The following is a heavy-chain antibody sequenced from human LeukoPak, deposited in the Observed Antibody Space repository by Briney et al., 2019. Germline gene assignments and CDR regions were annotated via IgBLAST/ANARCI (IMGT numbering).Heavy chain of an antibody. D-gene: IGHD6-19*01. CDR3: ARSPKYSSGWHFDY. CDR2: IIPIFGTA. Sequence: ASVKVSCKASGGTFSSYAISWVRQAPGQGLEWMGGIIPIFGTANYAQKFQGRVTITADESTSTAYMELSSLRSEDTAVYYCARSPKYSSGWHFDYWGQGTLVTVSS. J-gene: IGHJ4*02. V-gene: IGHV1-69*13. CDR1: GGTFSSYA.